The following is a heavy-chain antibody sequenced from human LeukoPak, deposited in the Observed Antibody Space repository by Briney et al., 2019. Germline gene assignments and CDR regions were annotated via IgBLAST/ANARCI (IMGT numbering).Heavy chain of an antibody. J-gene: IGHJ4*02. V-gene: IGHV3-30*03. CDR1: GFTFSRHG. CDR3: ARDGSTTVTSSYYFDY. CDR2: ISNDGSRK. Sequence: GGSLRLSCAPSGFTFSRHGMHWVRQAPGKGLEWVAIISNDGSRKYYAHSVEGRFTISRDNSKNTLYLQMDSLRAEDTAVYYCARDGSTTVTSSYYFDYWGQGTLVTVSS. D-gene: IGHD4-17*01.